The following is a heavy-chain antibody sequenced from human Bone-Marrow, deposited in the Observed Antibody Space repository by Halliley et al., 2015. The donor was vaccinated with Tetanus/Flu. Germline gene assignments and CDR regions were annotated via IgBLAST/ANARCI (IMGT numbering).Heavy chain of an antibody. Sequence: SLRLSCAASGFSVSSNYMSWVRQAPGRGPEWVSVIYAGGSTYYADSVKGRFTISRDQSKNTLYLQMSSLRAEDTAVYYCARGGGPHFGILDDRGQGTLVTVSS. V-gene: IGHV3-53*01. CDR1: GFSVSSNY. CDR3: ARGGGPHFGILDD. D-gene: IGHD3-16*01. CDR2: IYAGGST. J-gene: IGHJ4*02.